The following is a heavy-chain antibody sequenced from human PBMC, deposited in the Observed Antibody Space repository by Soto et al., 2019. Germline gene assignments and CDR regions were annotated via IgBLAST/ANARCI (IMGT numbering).Heavy chain of an antibody. CDR2: ISGSGGST. CDR3: AKDRIAVAGTGDFDY. Sequence: GGSLRLSCAASGFTFSSCAMSWIRQAPGKGLEWVSVISGSGGSTYYADSVKGRFTISRDNSKNTLYLQMNSLRAEDTAVYYCAKDRIAVAGTGDFDYWGQGTLVTVSS. CDR1: GFTFSSCA. J-gene: IGHJ4*02. V-gene: IGHV3-23*01. D-gene: IGHD6-19*01.